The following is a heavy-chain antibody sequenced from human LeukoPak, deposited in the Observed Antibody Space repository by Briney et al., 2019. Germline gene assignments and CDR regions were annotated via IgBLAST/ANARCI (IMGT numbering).Heavy chain of an antibody. Sequence: SETLSLTCTVSGGSISSYYWSWIRQPPGQGLEWIAYIHSGGYTNYNPSLQSRVTISVDTSKNQFSLKVSSVTAADTAVYYCARAVTDTSLVDFWGQGTLVAVSS. CDR2: IHSGGYT. CDR1: GGSISSYY. V-gene: IGHV4-4*09. J-gene: IGHJ4*02. D-gene: IGHD3-22*01. CDR3: ARAVTDTSLVDF.